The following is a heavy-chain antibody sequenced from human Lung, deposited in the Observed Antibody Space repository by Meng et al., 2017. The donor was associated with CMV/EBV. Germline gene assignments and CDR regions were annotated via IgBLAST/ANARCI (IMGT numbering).Heavy chain of an antibody. V-gene: IGHV3-30*04. J-gene: IGHJ4*02. CDR3: ARDRVRRAEVVAGHPGY. D-gene: IGHD6-19*01. CDR1: GFIFSNYA. CDR2: ISSDGANK. Sequence: GXXRLSCAASGFIFSNYALYWVRQAPGKGLESVAVISSDGANKLHADSVEGRFTISRDNSKNTLYLQMSSLGAEDTAVYYCARDRVRRAEVVAGHPGYWXQGNXV.